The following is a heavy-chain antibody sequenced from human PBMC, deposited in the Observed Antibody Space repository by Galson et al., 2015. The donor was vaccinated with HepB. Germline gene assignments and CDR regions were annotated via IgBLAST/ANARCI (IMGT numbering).Heavy chain of an antibody. V-gene: IGHV3-74*01. CDR1: GFTFSSYW. D-gene: IGHD3-9*01. J-gene: IGHJ6*02. Sequence: SLRLSCAASGFTFSSYWMHWVRQAPGKGLVWVSRINSDGSSTSYADSVKGRFTISRDNAKNTLYLQMNSLRAEDTAVYCCARVMRFSRAYGMDVWGQGTTVTVSS. CDR2: INSDGSST. CDR3: ARVMRFSRAYGMDV.